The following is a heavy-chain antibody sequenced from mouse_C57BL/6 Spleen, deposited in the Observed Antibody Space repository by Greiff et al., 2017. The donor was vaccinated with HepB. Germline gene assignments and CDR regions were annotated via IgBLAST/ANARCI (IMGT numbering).Heavy chain of an antibody. V-gene: IGHV5-16*01. CDR3: ARMGIYYGYYFDY. CDR1: GFTFSDYY. CDR2: INYDGSST. J-gene: IGHJ2*01. Sequence: EVQLVESEGGLVQPGSSMKLSCTASGFTFSDYYMAWVRQVPEKGLEWVANINYDGSSTYYLDSLKSRFIISRDNAKNILYLQMSSLKSEDTATYYCARMGIYYGYYFDYWGQGTTLTVSS. D-gene: IGHD2-2*01.